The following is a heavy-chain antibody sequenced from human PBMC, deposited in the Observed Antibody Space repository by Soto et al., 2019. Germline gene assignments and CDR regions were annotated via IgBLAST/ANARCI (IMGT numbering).Heavy chain of an antibody. CDR2: INHSGAT. J-gene: IGHJ4*02. D-gene: IGHD3-22*01. Sequence: SETLSLTCAVYGGSFSGQYWSWIRQSPGRGLEWIGEINHSGATNYSPSLKSRITLLVDTSKNQFSLKLRSVTAADTAVYYCVRGITLIEAVQGGAPDKYYFDSWGQGTRVTVSS. V-gene: IGHV4-34*01. CDR1: GGSFSGQY. CDR3: VRGITLIEAVQGGAPDKYYFDS.